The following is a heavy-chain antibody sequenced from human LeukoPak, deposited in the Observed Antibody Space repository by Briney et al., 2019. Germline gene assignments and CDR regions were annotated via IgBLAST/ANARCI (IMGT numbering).Heavy chain of an antibody. CDR3: ARVQGLDFRWYFDL. Sequence: GGSLRLSCAASRFTFSSYDMHWVSQATGKGLEWVSAIGTAGDTYYPGSVKGRFTISRENAKNSLCLQMNSLRAGDTAVYYCARVQGLDFRWYFDLWGRGTLVTVSS. J-gene: IGHJ2*01. V-gene: IGHV3-13*01. CDR2: IGTAGDT. CDR1: RFTFSSYD.